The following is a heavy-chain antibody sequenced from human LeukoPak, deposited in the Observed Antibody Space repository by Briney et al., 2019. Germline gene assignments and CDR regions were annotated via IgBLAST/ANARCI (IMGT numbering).Heavy chain of an antibody. Sequence: GGSLRLSCLASTFTPSSYTMNWVRQAAGKGLEWVSSISSTSTYIYYADSVKGRFTISRDNAKNSLYLQMNSLRAEDTAVYYCAGENYYESSGFNWGQGTLVTVSS. CDR1: TFTPSSYT. CDR3: AGENYYESSGFN. CDR2: ISSTSTYI. V-gene: IGHV3-21*01. J-gene: IGHJ4*02. D-gene: IGHD3-22*01.